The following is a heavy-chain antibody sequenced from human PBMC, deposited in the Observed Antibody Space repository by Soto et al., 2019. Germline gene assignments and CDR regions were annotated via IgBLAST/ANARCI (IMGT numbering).Heavy chain of an antibody. CDR2: VSRSSDSI. J-gene: IGHJ3*02. V-gene: IGHV3-9*01. CDR1: GFTFDDYS. D-gene: IGHD1-1*01. CDR3: TKGTWGRPFDI. Sequence: EVQLVESGGGLVQPGRSLRLSCAASGFTFDDYSMHWVRQAPGKGLEWVSGVSRSSDSIDYADSVKGRFTISRDNAKHSLYLQMNSLRAEDTALYFCTKGTWGRPFDIWGQGTMVIVSS.